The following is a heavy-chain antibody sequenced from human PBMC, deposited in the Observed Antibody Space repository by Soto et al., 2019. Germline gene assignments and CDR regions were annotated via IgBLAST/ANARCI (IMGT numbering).Heavy chain of an antibody. D-gene: IGHD6-19*01. CDR2: INGDGSAT. CDR1: GFTFSGFW. Sequence: EVQLVESGGGLVQPGGSLRLSCTASGFTFSGFWMHWVRQAPGKGLVWVSRINGDGSATNYADSVKGRFTISRDNAKNTLYLQMNSLGVEDTAVYYCVRVKETSGWGAFDYWGQGTLVTVSS. CDR3: VRVKETSGWGAFDY. J-gene: IGHJ4*02. V-gene: IGHV3-74*01.